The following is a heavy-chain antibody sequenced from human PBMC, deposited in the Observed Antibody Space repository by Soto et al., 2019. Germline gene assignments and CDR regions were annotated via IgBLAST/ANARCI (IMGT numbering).Heavy chain of an antibody. CDR1: TGSISNFY. V-gene: IGHV4-4*07. Sequence: SEPLSLTWTVATGSISNFYGNWIRQSAGKGLEWIGRIHGSGSATYNPSLRSRVTMSVDTSKNQFSLKVNSVTGADTAVYYCARSSHKESWFDPWGQGTLVT. J-gene: IGHJ5*02. CDR2: IHGSGSA. D-gene: IGHD6-13*01. CDR3: ARSSHKESWFDP.